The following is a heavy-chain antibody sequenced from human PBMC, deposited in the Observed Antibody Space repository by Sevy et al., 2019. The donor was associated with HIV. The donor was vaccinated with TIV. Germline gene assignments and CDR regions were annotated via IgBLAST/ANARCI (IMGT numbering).Heavy chain of an antibody. CDR2: ISGRGGST. CDR3: AKAPPGHCSSGSCPRAYYYYGMDV. J-gene: IGHJ6*02. V-gene: IGHV3-23*01. D-gene: IGHD2-15*01. CDR1: GFSISTYA. Sequence: GGSLRLSCAASGFSISTYAMNWVRQAPGKGLEWVSAISGRGGSTYCADSVEGRFTISRDNSKNTLYLQMNSLRAEDTAVYYCAKAPPGHCSSGSCPRAYYYYGMDVWGQGTTVTVSS.